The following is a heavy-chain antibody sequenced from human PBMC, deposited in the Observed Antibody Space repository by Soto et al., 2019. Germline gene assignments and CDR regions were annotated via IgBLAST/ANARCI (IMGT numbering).Heavy chain of an antibody. CDR1: GYSISSGYY. CDR2: IYHSGST. D-gene: IGHD4-4*01. Sequence: KPSETLSLTCAVSGYSISSGYYWGWIRQPPGKGLEWIGSIYHSGSTYYNPSLKSRVTISVDTSKNQFSLKLNSVTAADTAVYYCARDSWGMTTWSGLTWFDPWGQGTLVTVSS. J-gene: IGHJ5*02. V-gene: IGHV4-38-2*02. CDR3: ARDSWGMTTWSGLTWFDP.